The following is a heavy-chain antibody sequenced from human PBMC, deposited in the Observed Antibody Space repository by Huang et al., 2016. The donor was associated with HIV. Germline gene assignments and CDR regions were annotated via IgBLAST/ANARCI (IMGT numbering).Heavy chain of an antibody. V-gene: IGHV3-74*02. Sequence: EVELAESGGGSVRPGQSLSLSCVGSGFIFSDYWMHWVRQIPGKGLMLVARIESDGSITSYADSVKGRFTIYRDNAKNTVYLQMSSLRVDDTAVYYCVRAKEKGYDFWSGYRYWGQGVQVTVSS. CDR1: GFIFSDYW. D-gene: IGHD3-3*01. CDR2: IESDGSIT. J-gene: IGHJ4*01. CDR3: VRAKEKGYDFWSGYRY.